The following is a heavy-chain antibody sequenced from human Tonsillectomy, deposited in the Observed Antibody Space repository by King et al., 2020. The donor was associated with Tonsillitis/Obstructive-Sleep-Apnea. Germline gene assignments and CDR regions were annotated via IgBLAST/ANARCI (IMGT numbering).Heavy chain of an antibody. CDR3: ASNLKGEYSCQGAFDI. CDR1: GGTFSSYA. CDR2: IIPIFGTA. Sequence: VQLVQSGAEVKKPGSSVKVSCKASGGTFSSYAISWVRQAPGQGLEWMGGIIPIFGTANYAQKFQGRVTITADESTSTAYMELSSLRSEDTAVYYCASNLKGEYSCQGAFDIWGQGTMVTVSS. V-gene: IGHV1-69*01. J-gene: IGHJ3*02. D-gene: IGHD5-12*01.